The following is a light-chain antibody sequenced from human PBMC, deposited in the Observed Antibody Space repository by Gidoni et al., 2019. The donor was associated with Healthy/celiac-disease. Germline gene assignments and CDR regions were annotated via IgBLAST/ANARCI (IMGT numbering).Light chain of an antibody. CDR3: QAWDSSTVV. CDR2: QDS. CDR1: KLGDKY. Sequence: YELTQPPSVSVSPGQTASITCSGDKLGDKYACWYQQKPGQSPVLVIYQDSKRPSGIPERFSGSNSGNTATLTISGTQAMDEADYYCQAWDSSTVVFGGGTKLTVL. J-gene: IGLJ2*01. V-gene: IGLV3-1*01.